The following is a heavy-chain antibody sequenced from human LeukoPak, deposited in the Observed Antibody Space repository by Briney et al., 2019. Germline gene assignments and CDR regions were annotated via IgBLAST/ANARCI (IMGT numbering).Heavy chain of an antibody. Sequence: PSGTLSLTCTVSGGSISSHYWSWIRQPPGKGLEWIGYIYYSGSTNYNPSLKSRVTISVDTSKNQFSLKLSSVTAADTAVYYCARGRGAARFVTIEFDYWGQGALVTVSS. V-gene: IGHV4-59*11. CDR1: GGSISSHY. CDR3: ARGRGAARFVTIEFDY. CDR2: IYYSGST. D-gene: IGHD6-6*01. J-gene: IGHJ4*02.